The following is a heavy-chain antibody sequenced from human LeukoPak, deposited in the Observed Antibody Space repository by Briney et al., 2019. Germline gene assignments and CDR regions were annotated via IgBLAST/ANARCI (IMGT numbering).Heavy chain of an antibody. D-gene: IGHD3-10*01. CDR3: ARCKDYYVSGSYYKTFDY. CDR1: GDSISSNNYY. Sequence: PSETLSLTCTVSGDSISSNNYYWAWIRQPPGKGLEWIGSIPYSGSTYYDPSLKSRVTMSVDTSKNQFSLKLSSVTAADTAVYYCARCKDYYVSGSYYKTFDYGGQGTLVTVSS. CDR2: IPYSGST. V-gene: IGHV4-39*07. J-gene: IGHJ4*02.